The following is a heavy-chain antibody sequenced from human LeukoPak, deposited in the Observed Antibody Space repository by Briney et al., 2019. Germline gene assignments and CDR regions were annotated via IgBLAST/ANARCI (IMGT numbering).Heavy chain of an antibody. D-gene: IGHD3/OR15-3a*01. V-gene: IGHV3-9*01. CDR3: ARADGTGGPYDY. Sequence: PGGSLRLSCAASGFTFDDYAMHWVRQAPGKGLEWVSGISWNSGSIGYADSVKGRFTISRDYSKNTLFLQMNSLRAEDTAIYYCARADGTGGPYDYWGQGTLVTVSS. CDR2: ISWNSGSI. J-gene: IGHJ4*02. CDR1: GFTFDDYA.